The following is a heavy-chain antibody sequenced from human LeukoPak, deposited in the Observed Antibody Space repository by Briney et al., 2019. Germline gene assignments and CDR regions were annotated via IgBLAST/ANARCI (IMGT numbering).Heavy chain of an antibody. V-gene: IGHV4-31*03. Sequence: SETLSLTCTVSGGSIRSSYYYWGWIRQPPGKGLEWIGHIDYRGRTNYNPSLKSRVTISVDTSENQFSLRLSSVTAADTAVYYCAGGVRDGYKTFDYWGQGTLVTVSS. J-gene: IGHJ4*02. CDR2: IDYRGRT. CDR1: GGSIRSSYYY. CDR3: AGGVRDGYKTFDY. D-gene: IGHD5-24*01.